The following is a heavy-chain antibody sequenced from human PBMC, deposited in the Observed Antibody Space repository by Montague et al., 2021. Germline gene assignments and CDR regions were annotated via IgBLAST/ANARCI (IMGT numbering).Heavy chain of an antibody. CDR1: GFSLSRYA. CDR2: ISNDGSDR. Sequence: SLRLSCAVSGFSLSRYAMMWVRQAPGKGLEWLALISNDGSDRVYADSVEGRFTVYRDNSENTLYLQMDSLRVEDTAIYYCARDYYDGTSGRFDFWGQGNLVTVSS. CDR3: ARDYYDGTSGRFDF. J-gene: IGHJ5*01. V-gene: IGHV3-30*04. D-gene: IGHD3-22*01.